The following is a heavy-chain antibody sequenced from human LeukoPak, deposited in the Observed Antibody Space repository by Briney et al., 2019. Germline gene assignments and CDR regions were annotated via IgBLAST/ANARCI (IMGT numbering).Heavy chain of an antibody. J-gene: IGHJ4*02. CDR2: IYYSGST. CDR3: ARDPIVWGYSSSPAWFDY. V-gene: IGHV4-39*07. D-gene: IGHD6-6*01. CDR1: GGSISSSSYY. Sequence: PSETLSLTCTVSGGSISSSSYYWGWIRQPPGKGLEWIGSIYYSGSTYYNPSLKSRVTISVDTSKNQFSLKLSSVTAADTAVYYCARDPIVWGYSSSPAWFDYWGQGTLVTVSS.